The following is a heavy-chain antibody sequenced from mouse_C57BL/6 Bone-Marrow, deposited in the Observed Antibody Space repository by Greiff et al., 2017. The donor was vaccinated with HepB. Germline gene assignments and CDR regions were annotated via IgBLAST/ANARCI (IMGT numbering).Heavy chain of an antibody. CDR1: GFNIKNTY. J-gene: IGHJ1*03. V-gene: IGHV14-3*01. Sequence: VQLQQSVAELVRPGASVKLSCTASGFNIKNTYMHWVKQRPEQGLEWIGWIDPANGNTKYAPKFQGKATLTADTSSNTAYLQLSRLTSEDTAIYYCARSRYYGRFCAYFDVWGKGTAVTVSS. CDR2: IDPANGNT. D-gene: IGHD1-1*01. CDR3: ARSRYYGRFCAYFDV.